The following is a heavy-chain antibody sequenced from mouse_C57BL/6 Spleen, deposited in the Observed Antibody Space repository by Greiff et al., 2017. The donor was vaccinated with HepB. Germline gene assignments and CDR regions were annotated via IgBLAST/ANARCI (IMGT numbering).Heavy chain of an antibody. CDR2: IDPSDSYT. CDR1: GYTFTSYW. Sequence: QVQLQQPGAELVKPGASVKLSCKASGYTFTSYWMQWVKQRPGQGLEWIGEIDPSDSYTNYNQKFKGKATLTVDTSSSTAYMQLSSLTSEDSAVYYCARRTTTVVDYWGQGTTLTVSS. CDR3: ARRTTTVVDY. V-gene: IGHV1-50*01. J-gene: IGHJ2*01. D-gene: IGHD1-1*01.